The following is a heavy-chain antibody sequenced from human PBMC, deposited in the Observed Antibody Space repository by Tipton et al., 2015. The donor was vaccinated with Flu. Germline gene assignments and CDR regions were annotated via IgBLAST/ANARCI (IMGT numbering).Heavy chain of an antibody. CDR2: IFHGGST. D-gene: IGHD3-10*01. CDR1: GGSFSGYY. V-gene: IGHV4-38-2*01. CDR3: ATYYYGSGTQSAFDY. J-gene: IGHJ4*01. Sequence: TLSLTCAVYGGSFSGYYWGWIRQPPGKGLEWIGSIFHGGSTYYNPSLKSRVTISVDTSKNQFSLKLSSVTAADTAVYYCATYYYGSGTQSAFDYWGQEPWSPSPQ.